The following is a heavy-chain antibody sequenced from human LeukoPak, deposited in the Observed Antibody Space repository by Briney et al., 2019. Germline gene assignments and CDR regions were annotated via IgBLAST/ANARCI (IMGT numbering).Heavy chain of an antibody. V-gene: IGHV1-2*02. CDR1: GYTFTGYF. D-gene: IGHD5-12*01. CDR2: INPNSGGT. Sequence: ASVKVSCKASGYTFTGYFMHWVRQAPGQGLEWMGWINPNSGGTNYAQKFQGRVTMTRDTSINTGYMELSRLRSDDTAVYYCARGGIPVYYYMDVWGKGTTVTISS. J-gene: IGHJ6*03. CDR3: ARGGIPVYYYMDV.